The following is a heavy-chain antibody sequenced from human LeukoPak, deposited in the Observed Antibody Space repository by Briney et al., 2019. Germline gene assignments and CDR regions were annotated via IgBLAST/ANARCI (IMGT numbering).Heavy chain of an antibody. V-gene: IGHV3-23*01. J-gene: IGHJ4*02. CDR2: ISGSGGST. CDR3: AKDRTRPMITSGGVIATHDY. D-gene: IGHD3-16*02. Sequence: GGSLRLSCAASGFTFSSYAMSWVRQAPGKGLEWVSAISGSGGSTYYADSVKGRFTISRDNSKNTLYLQMNSLRAEDTAVYYCAKDRTRPMITSGGVIATHDYWGQGTLVTVSS. CDR1: GFTFSSYA.